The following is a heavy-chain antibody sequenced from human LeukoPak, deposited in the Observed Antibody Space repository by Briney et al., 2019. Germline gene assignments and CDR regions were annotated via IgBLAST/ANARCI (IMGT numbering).Heavy chain of an antibody. D-gene: IGHD6-13*01. V-gene: IGHV3-48*03. CDR3: ARAKMTTAGGVFGY. CDR2: ISSSGGTI. Sequence: PGGSLRLSCAASGFTFSSYEMNWVRQAPGKGLEWVSYISSSGGTIYYADSVKGRFTISRDNAKNSLYLQMNSLRAEDTAVYYCARAKMTTAGGVFGYWGQGTLVTVSS. CDR1: GFTFSSYE. J-gene: IGHJ4*02.